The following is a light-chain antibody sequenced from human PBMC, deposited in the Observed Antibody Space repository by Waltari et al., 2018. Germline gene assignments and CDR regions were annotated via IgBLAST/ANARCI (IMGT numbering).Light chain of an antibody. CDR2: VNSDGSH. CDR1: SGHSSNI. CDR3: QTGGHGTWV. Sequence: QLVLTQSPSASASLGASVKLTCTLSSGHSSNIIAWLQQQPEKGPRYLMKVNSDGSHSKGDGIPARFSGSSSGAERYLPISTVQSEDEADYYCQTGGHGTWVFGGGTKLTVL. V-gene: IGLV4-69*01. J-gene: IGLJ3*02.